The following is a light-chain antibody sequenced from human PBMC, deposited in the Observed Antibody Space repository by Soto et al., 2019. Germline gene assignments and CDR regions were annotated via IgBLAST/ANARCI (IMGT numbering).Light chain of an antibody. V-gene: IGKV2-28*01. J-gene: IGKJ1*01. CDR2: EGS. CDR1: QSLLHSSGNNY. Sequence: DIVMTQSPLSLPVTPGEPASISCRSSQSLLHSSGNNYLDWYLQKPGQSPQLLIYEGSNRASGVPDRFSGSGSGTDFTLKISRVEAEDVGVYYCMQGLQTPWTFGQGTKVEIK. CDR3: MQGLQTPWT.